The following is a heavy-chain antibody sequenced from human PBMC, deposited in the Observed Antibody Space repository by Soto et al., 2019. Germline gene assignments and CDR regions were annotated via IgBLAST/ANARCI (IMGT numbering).Heavy chain of an antibody. V-gene: IGHV1-69*13. CDR2: IIPIFGTA. CDR1: GGTFSSYA. J-gene: IGHJ5*02. Sequence: SVKVSCKASGGTFSSYAISWVRQAPGQGLEWMGGIIPIFGTANYAQKFQGRVTITADESTSTAYMELSSLRSEDTAVYYCARDLGYYDSSGYYYSLNWFDPWGQGTLVTVSS. D-gene: IGHD3-22*01. CDR3: ARDLGYYDSSGYYYSLNWFDP.